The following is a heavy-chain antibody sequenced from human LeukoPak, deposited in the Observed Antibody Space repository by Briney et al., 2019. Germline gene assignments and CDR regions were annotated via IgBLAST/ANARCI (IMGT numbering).Heavy chain of an antibody. V-gene: IGHV4-34*01. D-gene: IGHD4-17*01. CDR1: GGSFSGYY. CDR3: ARGARRATVTTKPMDV. J-gene: IGHJ6*02. Sequence: SETPSLTCAVYGGSFSGYYWSWIRQPPVKGLEWIGEINHSGSTNYNPSLKSRVTISVDTSKNQFSLKLSSVTAADTAVYYCARGARRATVTTKPMDVWGQGTTVTVSS. CDR2: INHSGST.